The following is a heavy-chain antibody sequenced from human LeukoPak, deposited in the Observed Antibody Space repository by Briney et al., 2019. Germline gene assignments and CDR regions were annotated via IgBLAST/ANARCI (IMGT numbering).Heavy chain of an antibody. Sequence: SETLSLTCTVSGGSINSYYWSWIRQPPGKGLEWIGYIYYRGSTNYNPSLKSRVTFSVDTSKNQFSLKLNSVTAADTAVYYCARGVDYGDLRCFDYGGQGTLVTVSS. J-gene: IGHJ4*02. CDR1: GGSINSYY. D-gene: IGHD4-17*01. V-gene: IGHV4-59*01. CDR3: ARGVDYGDLRCFDY. CDR2: IYYRGST.